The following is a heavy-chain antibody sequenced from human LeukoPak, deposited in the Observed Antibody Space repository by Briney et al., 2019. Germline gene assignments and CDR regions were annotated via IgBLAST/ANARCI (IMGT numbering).Heavy chain of an antibody. CDR2: ISFSGSDI. CDR1: GFTFSDYY. Sequence: AGGSLRLSCAASGFTFSDYYMAWIRQAPGKGLEWVSYISFSGSDIYYADSVKGRFTMSRDNAKNSLYLQMNSLRAEDTAIYYCAREDDWNYEDYWGQGTLVTVSS. J-gene: IGHJ4*02. CDR3: AREDDWNYEDY. V-gene: IGHV3-11*04. D-gene: IGHD1-7*01.